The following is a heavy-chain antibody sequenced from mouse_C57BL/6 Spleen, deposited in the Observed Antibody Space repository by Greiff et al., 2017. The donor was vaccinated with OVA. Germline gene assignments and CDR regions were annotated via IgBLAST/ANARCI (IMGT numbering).Heavy chain of an antibody. J-gene: IGHJ3*01. CDR3: ARSDLNYYGSSWGFAY. Sequence: QVQLQQPGAELVKPGASVKLSCKASGYTFTSYWMHWVKQRPGQGLEWIGMIHPNSGSTNYNEKFKSKATLTVDKSSSTAYMQLSSLTSEDSAVYYCARSDLNYYGSSWGFAYWGQGTLVTVSA. CDR1: GYTFTSYW. D-gene: IGHD1-1*01. V-gene: IGHV1-64*01. CDR2: IHPNSGST.